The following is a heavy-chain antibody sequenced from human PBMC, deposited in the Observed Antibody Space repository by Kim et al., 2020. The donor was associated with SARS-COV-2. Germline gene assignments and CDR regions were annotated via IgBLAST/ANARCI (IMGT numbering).Heavy chain of an antibody. CDR1: GGSISSSSYY. D-gene: IGHD5-12*01. J-gene: IGHJ5*02. V-gene: IGHV4-39*01. Sequence: SETLSLTCTVSGGSISSSSYYWGWVRQPPGKGLEWIGSIYYSGRTYYNPSLQSRVTISVDTSKNQFSLNLSSVTAPDTAVYYCAGWRGFSGYESKFDPWPGNPGHRLL. CDR3: AGWRGFSGYESKFDP. CDR2: IYYSGRT.